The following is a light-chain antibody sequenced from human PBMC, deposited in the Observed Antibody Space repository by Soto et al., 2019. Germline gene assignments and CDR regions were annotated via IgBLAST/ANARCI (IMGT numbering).Light chain of an antibody. CDR1: QGIINY. CDR3: QQLFMYPPT. V-gene: IGKV1-9*01. J-gene: IGKJ3*01. CDR2: GAS. Sequence: IQLTQSPSSLSASMGDRVTITCRASQGIINYLAWYQQKPGKAPKLLIYGASTLQGGVPSRFSGSGSGTDFTLIVSSLQPEDLATYYYQQLFMYPPTFGPGTKVDIK.